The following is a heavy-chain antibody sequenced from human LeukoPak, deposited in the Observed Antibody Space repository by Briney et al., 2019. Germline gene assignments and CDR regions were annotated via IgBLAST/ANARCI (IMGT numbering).Heavy chain of an antibody. J-gene: IGHJ4*02. CDR1: GFRVSSYA. CDR2: MSSDGTSQ. Sequence: GRSLRLSCTVSGFRVSSYALHWVRQAPEKGLEWVALMSSDGTSQYFADSEKGRFTVSRDTSENTVYLQMNRLTIEDTAVYYCARPFSTMVRDTVAYWGQGTRVIVSS. D-gene: IGHD3-10*01. V-gene: IGHV3-30*04. CDR3: ARPFSTMVRDTVAY.